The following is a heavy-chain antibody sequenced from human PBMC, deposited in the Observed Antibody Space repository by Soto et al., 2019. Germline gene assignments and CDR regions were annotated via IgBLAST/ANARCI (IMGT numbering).Heavy chain of an antibody. CDR1: GYTFTSYD. CDR3: ARWTNMELTQYYYYGMDV. CDR2: MNPNSGNT. Sequence: ASVKVSCKASGYTFTSYDINWVRQATGQGLEWMGWMNPNSGNTGYAQKFQGRVTMTRNTSISTAYMELSSLRSEDTAVYYCARWTNMELTQYYYYGMDVWGQGTTVTVSS. D-gene: IGHD1-7*01. V-gene: IGHV1-8*01. J-gene: IGHJ6*02.